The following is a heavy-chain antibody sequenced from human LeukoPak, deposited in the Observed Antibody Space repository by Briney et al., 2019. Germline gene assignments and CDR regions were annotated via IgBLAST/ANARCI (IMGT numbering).Heavy chain of an antibody. Sequence: GESLKISCEGCGYSFTTYWIAWVRQKPGKGLEWMGIVYPGDSETRYSPSFEGQITISADKSLNTAYLQWSSLKASDTAIYYCARLGNEVGAVDYWGQGTRVTVSS. CDR2: VYPGDSET. V-gene: IGHV5-51*01. D-gene: IGHD1-26*01. J-gene: IGHJ4*02. CDR3: ARLGNEVGAVDY. CDR1: GYSFTTYW.